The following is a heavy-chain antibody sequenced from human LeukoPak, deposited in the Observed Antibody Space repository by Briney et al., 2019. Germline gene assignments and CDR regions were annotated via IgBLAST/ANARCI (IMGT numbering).Heavy chain of an antibody. CDR1: GGSISSNSYY. D-gene: IGHD3-9*01. CDR3: ARQGYDILTGHTYYFDY. Sequence: SSETLSLTCTVSGGSISSNSYYWGWIRQPPGKGLEWIGSIYYSGSTYYNPSLKSRVTISVDTSKNQFSLKLSSVTAADTAVYYCARQGYDILTGHTYYFDYWGQGTLVTVSS. J-gene: IGHJ4*02. CDR2: IYYSGST. V-gene: IGHV4-39*01.